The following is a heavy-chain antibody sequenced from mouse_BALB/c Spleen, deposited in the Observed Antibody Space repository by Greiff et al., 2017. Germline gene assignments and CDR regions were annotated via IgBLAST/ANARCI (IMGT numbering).Heavy chain of an antibody. CDR1: GFTFSSYG. V-gene: IGHV5-6-3*01. J-gene: IGHJ1*01. CDR2: INSNGGST. CDR3: ARDRAEDWYFDV. Sequence: DVKLVESGGGLVQPGGSLKLSCAASGFTFSSYGMSWVRQTPDKRLELVATINSNGGSTYYPDSVKGRFTISRDNAKNTLYLQMSSLKSEDTAMYYCARDRAEDWYFDVWGAGTTVTVTS.